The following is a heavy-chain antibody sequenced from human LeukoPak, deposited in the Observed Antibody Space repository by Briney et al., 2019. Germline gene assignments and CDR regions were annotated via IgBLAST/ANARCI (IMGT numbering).Heavy chain of an antibody. V-gene: IGHV4-34*01. CDR3: ARVNRITIFGVVITNYYFDY. CDR1: GGSFSGYY. Sequence: ASETLSLTCAVYGGSFSGYYWSWIRQPPGKGLEWIGEINHSGSTNYNPSLKSRVTISVDTSKNQFSLKLSSVTAADTAVYYCARVNRITIFGVVITNYYFDYWGQGTLVTVSS. J-gene: IGHJ4*02. D-gene: IGHD3-3*01. CDR2: INHSGST.